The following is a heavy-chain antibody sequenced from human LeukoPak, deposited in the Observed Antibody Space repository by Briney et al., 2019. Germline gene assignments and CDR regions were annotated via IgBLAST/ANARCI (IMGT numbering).Heavy chain of an antibody. CDR1: GGSFSGYY. Sequence: SETLSLTCAVYGGSFSGYYWSWIRQPPGKGLEWIGEIDHSGSTNYNPSLKSRVTISVDTSKNQFSLKLSSVTAADTAVYYCASSSGYLEAFDIWGQGTMVTVSS. J-gene: IGHJ3*02. V-gene: IGHV4-34*01. CDR2: IDHSGST. D-gene: IGHD3-22*01. CDR3: ASSSGYLEAFDI.